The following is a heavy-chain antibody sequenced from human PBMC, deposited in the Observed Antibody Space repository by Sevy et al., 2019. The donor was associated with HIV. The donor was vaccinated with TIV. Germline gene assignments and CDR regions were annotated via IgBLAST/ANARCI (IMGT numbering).Heavy chain of an antibody. CDR1: GFTFSTSW. V-gene: IGHV3-7*01. J-gene: IGHJ5*02. CDR3: AGPRFDP. CDR2: INQDASEI. Sequence: GGSLRLSCAASGFTFSTSWMHWVRQAPGKGLEWVANINQDASEIYYVDSVKGRFTISRDNAKNSLYLQTNSLRVEDTAVYSCAGPRFDPWGQGTLVTVSS.